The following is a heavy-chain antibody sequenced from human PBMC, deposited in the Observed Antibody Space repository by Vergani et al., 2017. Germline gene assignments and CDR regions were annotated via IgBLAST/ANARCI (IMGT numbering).Heavy chain of an antibody. CDR1: GGTFSSYA. D-gene: IGHD3-22*01. Sequence: QVQLVQSGAEVKKPGSSVKVFCKASGGTFSSYAISWVRQAPGQGLEWMGGIIPIFGTANYAQKFQGRVTITADESTSTAYMELSSLRSEDTAVYYCASPVYYYDSSGYHYYFDYWGQGTLVTVSS. CDR3: ASPVYYYDSSGYHYYFDY. CDR2: IIPIFGTA. J-gene: IGHJ4*02. V-gene: IGHV1-69*12.